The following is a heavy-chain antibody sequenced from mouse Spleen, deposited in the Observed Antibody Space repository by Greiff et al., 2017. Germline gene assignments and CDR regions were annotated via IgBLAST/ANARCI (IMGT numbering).Heavy chain of an antibody. CDR2: ISSGGSYT. V-gene: IGHV5-6*01. CDR3: ARHDYDPGHAMDY. CDR1: GFTFSSYG. J-gene: IGHJ4*01. D-gene: IGHD2-4*01. Sequence: EVKLVESGGDLVKPGGSLKLSCAASGFTFSSYGMSWVRQTPDKRLEWVATISSGGSYTYYPDSVKGRFTISRDNAKNTLYLQMSSLKSEDTAMYYCARHDYDPGHAMDYWGQGTSVTVSS.